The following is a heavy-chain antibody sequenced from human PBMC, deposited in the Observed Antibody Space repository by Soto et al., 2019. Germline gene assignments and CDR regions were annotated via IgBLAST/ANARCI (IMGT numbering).Heavy chain of an antibody. CDR1: GATISNGGYY. CDR3: GRDALGVENPGFDY. V-gene: IGHV4-31*03. D-gene: IGHD2-8*01. Sequence: QVQLQESGPGLVKPSQTLSLTCTVSGATISNGGYYWTWIRQNPGKGMEWIGYIDYSGVTYYNPSLKSRITIAVDTSKNHVSLKLTSVTAPDTAVYYCGRDALGVENPGFDYWGQGTLVTVSS. J-gene: IGHJ4*02. CDR2: IDYSGVT.